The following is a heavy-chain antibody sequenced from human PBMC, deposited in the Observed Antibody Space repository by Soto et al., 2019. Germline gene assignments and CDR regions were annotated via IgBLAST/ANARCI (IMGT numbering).Heavy chain of an antibody. CDR1: GGSISSGGYY. CDR2: IYYSGST. J-gene: IGHJ6*02. D-gene: IGHD2-15*01. V-gene: IGHV4-31*03. CDR3: ARETRVVVVAATHYYYGMDV. Sequence: SETLSLTCTVSGGSISSGGYYWSWIRQHPGKGLEWIGYIYYSGSTYHNPSLKSRVTISVDTSKNQFSLKLSSVTAADTAVYYCARETRVVVVAATHYYYGMDVWGQGTTVTVSS.